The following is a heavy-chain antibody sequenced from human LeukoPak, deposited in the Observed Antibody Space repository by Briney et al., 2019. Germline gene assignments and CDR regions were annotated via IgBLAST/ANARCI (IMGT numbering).Heavy chain of an antibody. CDR1: GGSFSGYA. D-gene: IGHD1-1*01. V-gene: IGHV4-34*01. CDR3: ARGGYWRFDY. CDR2: IYRSGSA. Sequence: SETLSLTCAGNGGSFSGYAWSWIRRPPGKGLEWIGEIYRSGSASYNPSLKSRVTMSVDTSKNQFSLDLNSVTAADTAMYYCARGGYWRFDYWGQGSLVTVSS. J-gene: IGHJ4*02.